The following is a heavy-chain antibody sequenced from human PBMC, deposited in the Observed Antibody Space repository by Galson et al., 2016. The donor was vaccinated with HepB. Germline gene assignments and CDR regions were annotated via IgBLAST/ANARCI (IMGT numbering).Heavy chain of an antibody. CDR1: GFTLRDHY. CDR3: GQNLDV. CDR2: ISSTSGYT. V-gene: IGHV3-11*03. J-gene: IGHJ6*02. D-gene: IGHD1-7*01. Sequence: LRLSCATSGFTLRDHYMSWIRQAPGKGLEWVSYISSTSGYTNYLDSVKGRFTISRDNAKSSVYVQMNSLRAEDTAVYYCGQNLDVWGQGTTVTVSS.